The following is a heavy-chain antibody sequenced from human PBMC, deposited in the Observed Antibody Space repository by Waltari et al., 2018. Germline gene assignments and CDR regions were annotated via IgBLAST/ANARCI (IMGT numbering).Heavy chain of an antibody. CDR1: GFTFSSYW. Sequence: EVQLVESGGGLVQPGGSLSLSCAASGFTFSSYWMSWVRQAPGKGLEWVANIKQDGSEKYYVDSVKGRFTISRDNAKNSLYLQMNSLRAEDTAVYYCAREAAIGSGGSCPVDYWGQGTLVTVSS. D-gene: IGHD2-15*01. V-gene: IGHV3-7*01. CDR3: AREAAIGSGGSCPVDY. J-gene: IGHJ4*02. CDR2: IKQDGSEK.